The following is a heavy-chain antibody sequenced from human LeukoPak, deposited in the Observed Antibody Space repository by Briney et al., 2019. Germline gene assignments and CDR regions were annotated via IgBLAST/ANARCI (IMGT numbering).Heavy chain of an antibody. CDR3: ARLAYDSSGYYYDIYFDY. D-gene: IGHD3-22*01. V-gene: IGHV5-51*03. Sequence: GESLNISCKGSGYSFTSYWIGWVRQMPGKGLEWMGIIYPGDSDTRYSPSFQGQVTISADKSISTAYLQWSSLKASDTAMYYCARLAYDSSGYYYDIYFDYWGQGTLVTVSS. CDR1: GYSFTSYW. CDR2: IYPGDSDT. J-gene: IGHJ4*02.